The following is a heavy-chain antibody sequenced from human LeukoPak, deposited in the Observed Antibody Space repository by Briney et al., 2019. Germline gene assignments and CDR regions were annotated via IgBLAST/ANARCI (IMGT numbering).Heavy chain of an antibody. D-gene: IGHD3-22*01. V-gene: IGHV4-34*01. CDR3: ARHFHDSSGYYSDY. CDR1: GRSFSGYY. CDR2: INHSGST. Sequence: PWETLSLTCAVYGRSFSGYYWSWIRQPPGKGVEWIGEINHSGSTNYNPSLKSRVTISQDTSKHQFSLKLSSVTAADTAVYYCARHFHDSSGYYSDYWGQGTLVTVSS. J-gene: IGHJ4*02.